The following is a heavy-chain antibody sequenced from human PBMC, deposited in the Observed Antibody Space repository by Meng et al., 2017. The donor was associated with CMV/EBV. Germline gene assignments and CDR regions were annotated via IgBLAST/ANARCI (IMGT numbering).Heavy chain of an antibody. V-gene: IGHV3-48*03. J-gene: IGHJ4*02. Sequence: GESLKISCAASGFTFSSYEMNWVRQAPGKGLEWVSYISSSGSTIYYADSVKGRFTISRDNAKNSLYLQMNSLRAEDTAVYYYARVGSYDFWSGYHYYFDYWGQGTLVTVSS. CDR1: GFTFSSYE. CDR3: ARVGSYDFWSGYHYYFDY. D-gene: IGHD3-3*01. CDR2: ISSSGSTI.